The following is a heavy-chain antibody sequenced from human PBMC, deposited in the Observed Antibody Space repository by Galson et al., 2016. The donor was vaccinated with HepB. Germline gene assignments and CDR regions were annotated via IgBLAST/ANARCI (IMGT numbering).Heavy chain of an antibody. J-gene: IGHJ6*04. Sequence: SLRLSCAASGFTFRNYGMTWVRQAPGKGLEVVSSISRSGDSTDYADSVKGRFTISRDNSKNTLSLQMNSLRVDDTAVYYCVQGSTAPAVWGKGTTVIVSS. D-gene: IGHD1-26*01. CDR1: GFTFRNYG. CDR3: VQGSTAPAV. CDR2: ISRSGDST. V-gene: IGHV3-23*01.